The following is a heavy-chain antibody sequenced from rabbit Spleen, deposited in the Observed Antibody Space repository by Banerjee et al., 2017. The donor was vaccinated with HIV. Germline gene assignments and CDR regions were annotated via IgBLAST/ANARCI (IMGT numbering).Heavy chain of an antibody. CDR3: ARNIDNPGHTDL. Sequence: QEELEESGGGLVKPEGSLTLTCTASGFSFSDRDVMCWVRQAPGKGLEWIACINTATGKPVYATWAKGRFTISTTSSTTVTLQMTSLTAADTATYFCARNIDNPGHTDLWGPGTLVTVS. D-gene: IGHD7-1*01. CDR2: INTATGKP. J-gene: IGHJ4*01. V-gene: IGHV1S45*01. CDR1: GFSFSDRDV.